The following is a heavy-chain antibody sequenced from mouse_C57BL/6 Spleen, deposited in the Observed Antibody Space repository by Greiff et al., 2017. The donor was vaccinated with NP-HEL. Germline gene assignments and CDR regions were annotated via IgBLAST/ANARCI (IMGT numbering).Heavy chain of an antibody. J-gene: IGHJ4*01. CDR1: GYAFSSSW. Sequence: QVQLQQSGPELVKPGASVKISCKASGYAFSSSWMNWVKQRPGKGLEWIGRIYPGDGDTNYNGKFKGKATLTADKSSSTAYMQLSRLTSEDSAVYFCARSSGPYYYAMDYWGQGTSVTVSS. CDR2: IYPGDGDT. CDR3: ARSSGPYYYAMDY. V-gene: IGHV1-82*01. D-gene: IGHD3-2*02.